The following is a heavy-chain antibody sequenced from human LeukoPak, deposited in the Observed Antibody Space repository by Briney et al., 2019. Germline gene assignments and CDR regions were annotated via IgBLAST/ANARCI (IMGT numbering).Heavy chain of an antibody. CDR1: GFSFSSYV. D-gene: IGHD3-22*01. Sequence: GGSLRLSCAASGFSFSSYVMHWVRQAPGKGLEWVAVISYDGSNKYYADSVKGRFTISRDNSKNTLYLQMNSLRAEDTAVYYCAKGGYYYDSSGYYFDYWGQGTLVTVSS. CDR2: ISYDGSNK. CDR3: AKGGYYYDSSGYYFDY. J-gene: IGHJ4*02. V-gene: IGHV3-30*18.